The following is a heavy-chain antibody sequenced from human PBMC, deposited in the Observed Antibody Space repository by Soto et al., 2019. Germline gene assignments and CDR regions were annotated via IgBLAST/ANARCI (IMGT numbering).Heavy chain of an antibody. CDR3: AKSSQYGSGSYYNYGMDV. CDR1: GFTFSSYG. D-gene: IGHD3-10*01. Sequence: QVQLVESGGGVVQPRRSLRLSCAASGFTFSSYGMHWVRQAPGKGLEWVAVISYDGSNKYYADSVTGRFTISRDNSKNTLYLQMNSVRAEDTAVYYCAKSSQYGSGSYYNYGMDVWGQGTTVTVSS. J-gene: IGHJ6*02. CDR2: ISYDGSNK. V-gene: IGHV3-30*18.